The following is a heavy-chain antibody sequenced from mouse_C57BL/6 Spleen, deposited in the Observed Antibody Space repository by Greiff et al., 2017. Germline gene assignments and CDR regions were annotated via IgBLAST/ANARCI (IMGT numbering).Heavy chain of an antibody. Sequence: EVQLKESGAELVRPGASVKLSCTASGFNIKDDYMHWVKQRPEQGLEWIGWIDPENGDTEYASKFQGKATITADTSSNTAYLQLSSLTSEDTAVYYCTTRYDYDRGFAYWGQGTLVTVSA. V-gene: IGHV14-4*01. CDR2: IDPENGDT. D-gene: IGHD2-4*01. J-gene: IGHJ3*01. CDR3: TTRYDYDRGFAY. CDR1: GFNIKDDY.